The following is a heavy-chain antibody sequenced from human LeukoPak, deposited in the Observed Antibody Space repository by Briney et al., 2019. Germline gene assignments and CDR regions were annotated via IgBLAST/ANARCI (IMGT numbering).Heavy chain of an antibody. CDR3: AREPGVRGSFDI. CDR2: FHTSGST. D-gene: IGHD2-15*01. Sequence: SETLSLTCTVSGGSISSYYWSWIRQPAGKGLEWIGRFHTSGSTSYNPSLKSRVTISVDTSKNQFSLKLSSVTAADTAVYYCAREPGVRGSFDIWGQGTKVTVSS. V-gene: IGHV4-4*07. J-gene: IGHJ3*02. CDR1: GGSISSYY.